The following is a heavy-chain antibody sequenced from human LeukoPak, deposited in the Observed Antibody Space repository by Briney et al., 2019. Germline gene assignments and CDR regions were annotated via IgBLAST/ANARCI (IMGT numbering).Heavy chain of an antibody. Sequence: PGGSLRLSCAASGFTFSSYAMSWVRQAPGKGLEWVSAISGSGGSTYYADSVKGRFTISGDNSKNTLYLQMNSLRAEDTAVYYCAKSDSSGYYLRRFDYWGQGTLVTVSS. J-gene: IGHJ4*02. CDR3: AKSDSSGYYLRRFDY. D-gene: IGHD3-22*01. CDR1: GFTFSSYA. V-gene: IGHV3-23*01. CDR2: ISGSGGST.